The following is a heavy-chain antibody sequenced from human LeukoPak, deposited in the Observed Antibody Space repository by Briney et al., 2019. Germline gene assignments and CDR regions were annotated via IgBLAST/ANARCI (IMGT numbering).Heavy chain of an antibody. V-gene: IGHV3-30-3*01. CDR3: ARAVHRGYARAVYYFDY. CDR2: ISYDGSNK. D-gene: IGHD5-12*01. J-gene: IGHJ4*02. Sequence: SLRLSCAASGFTFSSYAMHWVRQAPGKGLEWVAVISYDGSNKYYADSVKGRFTISRDNSKNTLYLQMNSLRAEGTAVYYCARAVHRGYARAVYYFDYWGQGTLVTVSS. CDR1: GFTFSSYA.